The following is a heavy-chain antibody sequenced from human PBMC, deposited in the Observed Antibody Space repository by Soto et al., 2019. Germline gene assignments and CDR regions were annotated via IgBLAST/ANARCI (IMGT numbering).Heavy chain of an antibody. V-gene: IGHV1-3*05. J-gene: IGHJ4*02. Sequence: QVQLVQSGAEEKKPGASVKVSCKASGYTFTSYAMHWVRQAPGQRLEWMGWINAGNGNTKYSQKFQGRVTITRDTSASTAYLELRSLRSEDTAVYYCARTRLGRAVALLPDSWGQGTLVTVSS. CDR1: GYTFTSYA. CDR2: INAGNGNT. D-gene: IGHD6-19*01. CDR3: ARTRLGRAVALLPDS.